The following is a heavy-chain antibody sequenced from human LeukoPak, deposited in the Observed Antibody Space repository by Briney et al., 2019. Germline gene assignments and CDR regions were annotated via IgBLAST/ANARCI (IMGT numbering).Heavy chain of an antibody. CDR2: IYPGDSDT. CDR3: ARQKGGWLQQGAFDI. D-gene: IGHD5-24*01. CDR1: GYSFTSYW. V-gene: IGHV5-51*01. Sequence: PGESLKISCKGSGYSFTSYWIGWVRQMPGKGLEWMGIIYPGDSDTRYSPSFQGQVTISADKSISTAYLQWSSLKASDTAMYYCARQKGGWLQQGAFDIWGQGTMVTVSS. J-gene: IGHJ3*02.